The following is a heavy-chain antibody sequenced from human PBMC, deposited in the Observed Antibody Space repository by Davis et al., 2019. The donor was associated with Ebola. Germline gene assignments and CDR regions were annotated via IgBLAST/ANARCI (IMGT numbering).Heavy chain of an antibody. CDR2: ISGSGGST. CDR3: ARPFGQHCTSTGCYVSYWFDP. J-gene: IGHJ5*02. D-gene: IGHD2-2*01. Sequence: GGSLRLSCTDSVITFSSYAMTWVRQAPGKGLEWVSAISGSGGSTFYADSVKGRFTISRDNAKNSLYLQMNSLRAEDTAVYYCARPFGQHCTSTGCYVSYWFDPWGQGTLVTVSS. CDR1: VITFSSYA. V-gene: IGHV3-23*01.